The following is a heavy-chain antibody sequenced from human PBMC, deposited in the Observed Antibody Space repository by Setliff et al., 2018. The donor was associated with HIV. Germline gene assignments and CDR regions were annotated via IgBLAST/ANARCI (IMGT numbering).Heavy chain of an antibody. J-gene: IGHJ6*03. CDR1: GYSFTNYG. Sequence: ASVKVSCKASGYSFTNYGISWVRQAPGQGLEWMGWINTYNGYTNYAQKLQGRVTMTTDTSTSTAYMELRSLRSDDTAVYYCARDQGFWSGFTYNYYMDVWGKGTTVIVSS. CDR3: ARDQGFWSGFTYNYYMDV. V-gene: IGHV1-18*01. CDR2: INTYNGYT. D-gene: IGHD3-3*01.